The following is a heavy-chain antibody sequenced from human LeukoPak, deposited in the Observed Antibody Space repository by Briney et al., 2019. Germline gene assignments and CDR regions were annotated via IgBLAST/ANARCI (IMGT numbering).Heavy chain of an antibody. CDR1: GFTFSSYS. V-gene: IGHV3-33*08. Sequence: PGGSLRLSCAASGFTFSSYSMNWVRQAPGKGLEWVAVIWSDGSNKYYADSVKGRFTISRDNSKNTLYLQMNSLRAEDTAVYYCARASGAFDYWGQGTLATVSS. CDR2: IWSDGSNK. J-gene: IGHJ4*02. CDR3: ARASGAFDY.